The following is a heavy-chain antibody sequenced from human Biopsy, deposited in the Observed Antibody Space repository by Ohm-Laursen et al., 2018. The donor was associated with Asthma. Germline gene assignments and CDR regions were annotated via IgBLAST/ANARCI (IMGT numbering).Heavy chain of an antibody. J-gene: IGHJ4*02. D-gene: IGHD1-26*01. CDR1: GFTFDDYA. CDR2: ISCNSGSI. V-gene: IGHV3-9*01. CDR3: AKGEWELLEANFDY. Sequence: SLRLSCAASGFTFDDYAMHWVRQAPGKGLEWVSGISCNSGSIGYADSVKGRFTISRDNAKNSLYLQMNSLRAEDTALYYCAKGEWELLEANFDYWGQGTLVTVSS.